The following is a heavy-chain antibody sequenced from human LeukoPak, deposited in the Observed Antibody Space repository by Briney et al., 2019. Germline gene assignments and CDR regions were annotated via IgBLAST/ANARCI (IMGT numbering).Heavy chain of an antibody. D-gene: IGHD6-13*01. CDR1: GFTFSSYA. CDR2: IRYDGSNK. CDR3: AKNIAAADSSGYYYYYMDV. V-gene: IGHV3-30*02. Sequence: PGGSLRLSCAASGFTFSSYAMHWVRQAPGKGLEWVAFIRYDGSNKYYADSVKGRFTISRDNSKNTLYLQMNSLRAEDTAVYYCAKNIAAADSSGYYYYYMDVWGKGTTVTVSS. J-gene: IGHJ6*03.